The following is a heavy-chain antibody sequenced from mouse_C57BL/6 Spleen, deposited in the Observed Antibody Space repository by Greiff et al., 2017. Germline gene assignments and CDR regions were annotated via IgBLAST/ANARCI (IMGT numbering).Heavy chain of an antibody. CDR3: ARNPAYYSNAFDY. D-gene: IGHD2-5*01. J-gene: IGHJ2*01. Sequence: VQLQQSGPELVKPGASVKMSCKASGYTFTDYNMHWVKQSHGKSLEWIGYINPNNGGTSYNQKFKGKATLTVNKSSSTADMALRSLTSEDSAVYYSARNPAYYSNAFDYWGKGTTLTVSS. CDR1: GYTFTDYN. CDR2: INPNNGGT. V-gene: IGHV1-22*01.